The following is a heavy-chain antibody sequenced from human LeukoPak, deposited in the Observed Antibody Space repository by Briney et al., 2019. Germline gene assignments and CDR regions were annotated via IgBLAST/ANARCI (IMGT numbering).Heavy chain of an antibody. D-gene: IGHD1-26*01. CDR2: ISGSGGST. CDR3: AKDERAIVGAFDY. Sequence: GRSMRLSCAASGFTFSSYAMSWVRQAPGKWLEWVSAISGSGGSTYYADSVKGRFTISRDNSKNTLYLQMNSLRAEDTAVYYCAKDERAIVGAFDYWGQGTLVTASS. J-gene: IGHJ4*02. V-gene: IGHV3-23*01. CDR1: GFTFSSYA.